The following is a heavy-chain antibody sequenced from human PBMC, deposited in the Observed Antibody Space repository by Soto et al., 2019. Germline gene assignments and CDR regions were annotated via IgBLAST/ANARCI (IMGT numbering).Heavy chain of an antibody. D-gene: IGHD5-12*01. CDR2: IDYRRST. J-gene: IGHJ5*02. Sequence: PSETVSLTCTVSGVSISSTPYYWAWIRQPPGMGLEWIGSIDYRRSTDYNPSLKGRVTISVDTSKNQFSLKLSSVTAADTAVYYCARDGNSGYDSWGQGTLVTVPQ. CDR3: ARDGNSGYDS. V-gene: IGHV4-39*07. CDR1: GVSISSTPYY.